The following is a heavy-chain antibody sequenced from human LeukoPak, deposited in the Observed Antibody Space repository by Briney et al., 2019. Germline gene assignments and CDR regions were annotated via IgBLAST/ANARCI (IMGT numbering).Heavy chain of an antibody. CDR1: GFTFSSYW. CDR3: ARRTAPIVPAAIQPDYYYYYMDV. CDR2: IKQDGSEK. J-gene: IGHJ6*03. Sequence: GGSLRLSCAASGFTFSSYWMSWVRQAPGKGLEWVANIKQDGSEKYYVDSVKGRFTIPRDNAKNSLYLQMNSLRAEDTAVYYCARRTAPIVPAAIQPDYYYYYMDVWGKGTTVTVSS. D-gene: IGHD2-2*02. V-gene: IGHV3-7*01.